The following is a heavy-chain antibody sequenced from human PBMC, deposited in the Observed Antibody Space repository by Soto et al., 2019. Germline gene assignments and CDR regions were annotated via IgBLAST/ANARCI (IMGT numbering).Heavy chain of an antibody. V-gene: IGHV4-4*02. Sequence: PSETLSLTCAVFGGSLSSSNWWSWVRQPPGKGLEWIGEIYHSGSTNYNPSLKSRVTISVDKSKNQFSLKLSSVTAADTAVYYRARRGGVATNAFDIWGQGTMVTVS. CDR3: ARRGGVATNAFDI. D-gene: IGHD5-12*01. CDR2: IYHSGST. CDR1: GGSLSSSNW. J-gene: IGHJ3*02.